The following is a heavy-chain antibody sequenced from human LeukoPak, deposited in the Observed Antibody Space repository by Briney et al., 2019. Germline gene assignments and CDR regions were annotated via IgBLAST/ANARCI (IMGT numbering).Heavy chain of an antibody. CDR1: GFTFSNHG. V-gene: IGHV3-33*06. Sequence: GSLRLSCAASGFTFSNHGMHWVRQAPGKGLEWVAIIWSDGSNKYYADSVKGRFTISRDNSRNTLYLQMNSLRAEDTAPYYCAKDYRVGASQQDYWGQGTLVTVSS. D-gene: IGHD1-26*01. CDR3: AKDYRVGASQQDY. CDR2: IWSDGSNK. J-gene: IGHJ4*02.